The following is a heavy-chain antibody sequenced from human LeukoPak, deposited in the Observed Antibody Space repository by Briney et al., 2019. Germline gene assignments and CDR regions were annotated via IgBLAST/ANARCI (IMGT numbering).Heavy chain of an antibody. Sequence: ASVKVSCKASGYTFTDYYMHWVRQAPGQGLEWMGWINPNSGGTNYAQKFQGRVTMTRDTSISTAYMELSRLRSDDTAVYYCARGERRPMIVTPFTRPPHDYWGQGTLVTVSS. D-gene: IGHD3-22*01. CDR3: ARGERRPMIVTPFTRPPHDY. CDR1: GYTFTDYY. J-gene: IGHJ4*02. V-gene: IGHV1-2*02. CDR2: INPNSGGT.